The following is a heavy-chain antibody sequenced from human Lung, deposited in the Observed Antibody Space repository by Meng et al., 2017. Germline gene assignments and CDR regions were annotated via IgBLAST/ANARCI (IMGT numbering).Heavy chain of an antibody. Sequence: QVLLQQSGPGLVKPSQSPSTTCAISGDRVSTNSAAWNWIRQSPSRGLEWLGRTYYRSKWYNGYAVSVRSRITINPDTSKNQFSLQLNSVTPEDTAVYYCARSQQWLDSWGQGTLVTVSS. CDR1: GDRVSTNSAA. CDR3: ARSQQWLDS. D-gene: IGHD6-19*01. V-gene: IGHV6-1*01. CDR2: TYYRSKWYN. J-gene: IGHJ4*02.